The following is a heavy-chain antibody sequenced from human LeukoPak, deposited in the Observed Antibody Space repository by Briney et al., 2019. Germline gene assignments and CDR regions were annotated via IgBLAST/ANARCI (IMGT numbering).Heavy chain of an antibody. CDR1: GFTFSSYG. D-gene: IGHD2-15*01. Sequence: PGGSLRLSCAASGFTFSSYGMNWVRQAPGKGLEWVSSISSSSSYIYYADSVKGRFTISRGNAKNSLYLQMNSLRAEDTAVYYCARIPSLIVGGFDYWGQGTLVTVSS. J-gene: IGHJ4*02. V-gene: IGHV3-21*01. CDR3: ARIPSLIVGGFDY. CDR2: ISSSSSYI.